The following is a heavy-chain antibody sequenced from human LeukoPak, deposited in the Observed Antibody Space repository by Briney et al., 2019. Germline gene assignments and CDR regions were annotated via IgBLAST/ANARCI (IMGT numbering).Heavy chain of an antibody. D-gene: IGHD3-3*01. CDR2: IPYDGSNK. J-gene: IGHJ4*02. Sequence: GGSLRLSCAASGFTFSSYGMHWVRQAPGKGLEWVAVIPYDGSNKYYADSVKGRFTISRDNAKNSLYLQMNSLRAEDAAVYYCARESVLDYDFWSGYYTGLGYFDYWGQGTLVTVSS. V-gene: IGHV3-30*03. CDR1: GFTFSSYG. CDR3: ARESVLDYDFWSGYYTGLGYFDY.